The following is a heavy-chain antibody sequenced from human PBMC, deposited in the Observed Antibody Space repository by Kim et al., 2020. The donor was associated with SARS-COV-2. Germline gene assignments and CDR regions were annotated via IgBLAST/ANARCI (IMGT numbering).Heavy chain of an antibody. CDR3: ARGLRDGYYYGMDV. CDR1: GYTFTSYA. CDR2: INAGNGNT. V-gene: IGHV1-3*01. J-gene: IGHJ6*02. Sequence: ASVKVSCKASGYTFTSYAMHWVRQAPGQRLEWMGWINAGNGNTKYSQKFQGRVTITRDTSASTAYMELSSLRSEDTAVYYCARGLRDGYYYGMDVWGQGTXVTVSS.